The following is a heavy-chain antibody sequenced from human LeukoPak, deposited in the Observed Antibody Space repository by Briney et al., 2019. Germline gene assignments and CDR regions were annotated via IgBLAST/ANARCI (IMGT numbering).Heavy chain of an antibody. CDR2: IYYSGST. CDR3: ARELGYYGSGSYPGWFDP. D-gene: IGHD3-10*01. CDR1: GGSISSYY. J-gene: IGHJ5*02. Sequence: PSETLSLTCTVSGGSISSYYWSWIRQPPGKGLEWIGYIYYSGSTNYNPSLKSRVTISVDTSKNQFSLKLSSVTAADTAVYYCARELGYYGSGSYPGWFDPWGQGTLVTVSS. V-gene: IGHV4-59*01.